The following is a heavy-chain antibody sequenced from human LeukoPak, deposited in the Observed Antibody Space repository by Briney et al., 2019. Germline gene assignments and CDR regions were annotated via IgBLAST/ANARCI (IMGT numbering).Heavy chain of an antibody. D-gene: IGHD6-6*01. J-gene: IGHJ3*02. CDR1: GFTFSSYG. CDR3: ARLYSSSSGKAFDI. Sequence: GGSLRLSCAASGFTFSSYGMHWVRQAPGKGLEWVAVISYDGSNKYYADSVKGRFTISRDNSKNTLYLQMNSLRAEDTAVYYCARLYSSSSGKAFDIWGQGTMVTVSS. V-gene: IGHV3-30*03. CDR2: ISYDGSNK.